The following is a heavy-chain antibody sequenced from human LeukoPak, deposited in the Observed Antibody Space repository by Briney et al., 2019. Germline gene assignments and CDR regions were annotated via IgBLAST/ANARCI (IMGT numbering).Heavy chain of an antibody. V-gene: IGHV3-23*01. CDR1: GFTFNSYA. CDR2: IRSSGATT. Sequence: GGSLRLSRATSGFTFNSYAMTWVRQAPGKGLEWVSAIRSSGATTYYADSVKGRFTISRDNSKNTLYLQMNSLRAEDTAIYYCAKARDDYGVDTIDSWGQGTLVTVSS. D-gene: IGHD3-3*01. J-gene: IGHJ4*02. CDR3: AKARDDYGVDTIDS.